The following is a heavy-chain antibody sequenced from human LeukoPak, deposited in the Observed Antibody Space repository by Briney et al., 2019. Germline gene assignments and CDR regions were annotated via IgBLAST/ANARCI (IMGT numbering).Heavy chain of an antibody. CDR2: IKQDGSEK. Sequence: PGGSLRLSCAASEFTFSSYWMSWVRQAPGKGLEWVANIKQDGSEKYYVDSVKGRFTISRDNAKNSLYLQMNSLRAEDTAVYYCARDIGITMVRDDAFDIWGQGTMVTVSS. J-gene: IGHJ3*02. V-gene: IGHV3-7*01. D-gene: IGHD3-10*01. CDR1: EFTFSSYW. CDR3: ARDIGITMVRDDAFDI.